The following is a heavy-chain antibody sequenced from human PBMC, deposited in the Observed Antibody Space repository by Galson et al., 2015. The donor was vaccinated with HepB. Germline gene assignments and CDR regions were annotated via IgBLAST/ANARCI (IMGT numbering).Heavy chain of an antibody. CDR3: AKDPYLYSARAGTMAGFDN. CDR2: LSYDGSNK. Sequence: SLRLSCAASGFTFSNYGMHWVRQAPGKGLEWVAVLSYDGSNKYYADSVTGHFTVSRDNSKNTLYLQMNSLRAEDTALYYCAKDPYLYSARAGTMAGFDNWGQGTLVTVSS. V-gene: IGHV3-30*18. D-gene: IGHD6-19*01. J-gene: IGHJ4*02. CDR1: GFTFSNYG.